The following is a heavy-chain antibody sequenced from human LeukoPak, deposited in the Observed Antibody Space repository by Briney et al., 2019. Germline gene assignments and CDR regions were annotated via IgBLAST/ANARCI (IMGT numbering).Heavy chain of an antibody. V-gene: IGHV3-21*01. CDR2: ISTSSIYI. CDR1: GFTFSSYS. D-gene: IGHD1-26*01. Sequence: PRGSLRLSCAASGFTFSSYSMNWVRQAPGKGPEWVSSISTSSIYIYYADSVKGRFTISRDNAKNSLYLQMNSLRAEDTAVYYCARNLYTMGSTDAFDIWGQGTMVTVSS. CDR3: ARNLYTMGSTDAFDI. J-gene: IGHJ3*02.